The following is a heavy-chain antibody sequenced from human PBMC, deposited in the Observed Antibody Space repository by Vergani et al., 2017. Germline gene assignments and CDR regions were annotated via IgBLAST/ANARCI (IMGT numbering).Heavy chain of an antibody. CDR3: TTRPTQWRTPYYYYGMDV. CDR2: IKSKTDGGTT. CDR1: GFTFSSSS. J-gene: IGHJ6*02. D-gene: IGHD2-8*01. V-gene: IGHV3-15*01. Sequence: EVQLVESGGGLVQPGGSLRLSCAASGFTFSSSSMNWVRQAPGKGLEWVGRIKSKTDGGTTDYAAPVKGRFTISRDESKNTLYLQMNSLKTEDTAVYYCTTRPTQWRTPYYYYGMDVWGQGTTVTVSS.